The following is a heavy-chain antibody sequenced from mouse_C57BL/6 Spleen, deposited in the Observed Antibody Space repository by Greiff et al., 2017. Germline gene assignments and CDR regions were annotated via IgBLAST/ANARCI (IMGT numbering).Heavy chain of an antibody. V-gene: IGHV1-64*01. CDR3: ARYLPGDYFDY. CDR1: GYTFTSYW. CDR2: IHPNSGST. Sequence: QVQLKQPGAELVKPGASVKLSCKASGYTFTSYWMHWVKQRPGQGLEWIGMIHPNSGSTNYNEKFKSKATLTVDKSSSTAYMQLSSLTSEDSAVYYCARYLPGDYFDYWGQGTTLTVSS. J-gene: IGHJ2*01. D-gene: IGHD2-1*01.